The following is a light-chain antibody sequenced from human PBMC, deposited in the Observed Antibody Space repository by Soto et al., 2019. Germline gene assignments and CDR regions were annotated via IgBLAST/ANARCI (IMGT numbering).Light chain of an antibody. J-gene: IGKJ1*01. CDR2: AAS. CDR1: QSVSNSF. V-gene: IGKV3-20*01. Sequence: EVVLTQSPGTLSLSPGERASLSCRASQSVSNSFLAWYQQKAGQSPRLLIYAASARAIGIPDRFSGSGSGTDFTLTISRLEPEDLAVYYCQQYGHSPRTFGQGTKVDIK. CDR3: QQYGHSPRT.